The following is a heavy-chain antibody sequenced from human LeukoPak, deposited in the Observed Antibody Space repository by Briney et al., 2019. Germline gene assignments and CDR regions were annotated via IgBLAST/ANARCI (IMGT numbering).Heavy chain of an antibody. CDR2: IRYDGSNK. Sequence: PGGSLRLSCAASGFTFSSYGMHWVRQAPGKGLEWVAFIRYDGSNKYYADSVKGRFTISRDNSKNTLYLQMNSLRAEDTAVYYCAKTTIVRGVTPVDVWGQGTTVTVSS. CDR1: GFTFSSYG. J-gene: IGHJ6*02. CDR3: AKTTIVRGVTPVDV. V-gene: IGHV3-30*02. D-gene: IGHD3-10*01.